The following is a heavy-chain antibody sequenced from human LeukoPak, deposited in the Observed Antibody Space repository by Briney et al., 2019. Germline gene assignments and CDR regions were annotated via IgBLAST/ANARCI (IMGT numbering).Heavy chain of an antibody. V-gene: IGHV3-30*04. CDR2: ISYHRGDK. J-gene: IGHJ4*02. D-gene: IGHD6-19*01. Sequence: GRSLRLSCAAAGFTFNNHAMHWVRQAPGKGLEWVAVISYHRGDKYYADSVKGRFTISRDNSKNTLDLQMNSLGGEDTTVYYCARDLQGLPDYWGQGTLVTVSS. CDR1: GFTFNNHA. CDR3: ARDLQGLPDY.